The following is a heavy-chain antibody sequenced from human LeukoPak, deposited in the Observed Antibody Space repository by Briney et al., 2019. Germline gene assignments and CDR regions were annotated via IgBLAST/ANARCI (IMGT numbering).Heavy chain of an antibody. CDR2: IYSGGST. D-gene: IGHD5-24*01. CDR3: ARDLGGRMGLSAV. V-gene: IGHV3-53*01. J-gene: IGHJ6*02. Sequence: GGSLRLSCAASGFSFSGYAMSWVRQAPGKGLEWVSVIYSGGSTNYADSVKGRFTISRDSSKNTLYLQMNSLRAEDTAVYYCARDLGGRMGLSAVWGQGTTVTVSS. CDR1: GFSFSGYA.